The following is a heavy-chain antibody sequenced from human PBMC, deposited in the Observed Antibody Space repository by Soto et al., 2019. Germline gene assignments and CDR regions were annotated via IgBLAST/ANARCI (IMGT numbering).Heavy chain of an antibody. J-gene: IGHJ6*02. CDR2: IGGSSDST. CDR1: GFTFSSYA. Sequence: GGSLRLSCAASGFTFSSYAMSWVRQAPGKGLEWVSAIGGSSDSTYYADSVKGRFTISRDNSKNTLYLQMNSLRAEDTAVFYCAKPRYRGYEYHYGMDVWRQGTTVTVSS. V-gene: IGHV3-23*01. D-gene: IGHD5-12*01. CDR3: AKPRYRGYEYHYGMDV.